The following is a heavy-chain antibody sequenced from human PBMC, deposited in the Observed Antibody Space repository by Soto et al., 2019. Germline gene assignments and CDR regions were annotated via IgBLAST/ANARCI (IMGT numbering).Heavy chain of an antibody. CDR1: GFTFSSYW. CDR3: ARAGRITIFSTGYPLNAFDI. D-gene: IGHD3-9*01. V-gene: IGHV3-7*01. J-gene: IGHJ3*02. Sequence: GGSLRLSCAASGFTFSSYWMSWVRKTPGKGLEWVANIKQDGSEKYYVDSVKGRFTISRDNAKNSLYLQMNSLRAEDTAVYYCARAGRITIFSTGYPLNAFDIWGQGTMVTVSS. CDR2: IKQDGSEK.